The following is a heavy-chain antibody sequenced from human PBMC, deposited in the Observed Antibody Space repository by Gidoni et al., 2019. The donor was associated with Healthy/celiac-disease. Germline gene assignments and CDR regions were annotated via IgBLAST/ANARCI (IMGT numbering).Heavy chain of an antibody. CDR3: AREWREGVSADWYFDL. V-gene: IGHV4-59*01. CDR1: SGSISSYY. D-gene: IGHD3-10*01. CDR2: SYYSVST. J-gene: IGHJ2*01. Sequence: QVQLQESGPGLVKPSETLSLTCTVSSGSISSYYWSWIRPPPGKGLEWIGYSYYSVSTNYNPSLKSRVTISVDTSKNQFSLKLSSVTAADTAVYYCAREWREGVSADWYFDLWGRGTLVTVSS.